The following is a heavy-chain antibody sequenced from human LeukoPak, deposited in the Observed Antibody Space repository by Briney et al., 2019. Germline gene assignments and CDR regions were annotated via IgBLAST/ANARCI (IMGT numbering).Heavy chain of an antibody. CDR2: IKQDGSEK. V-gene: IGHV3-7*01. J-gene: IGHJ3*02. D-gene: IGHD3-10*01. CDR1: GFTFSSYW. CDR3: ARVSYYYYGSGSNSQDAFDI. Sequence: PGGSLRLSCAASGFTFSSYWMSWVRQAPGKGLEWVANIKQDGSEKYYVDSVKGRFTISRDNAKNSLYLQMNSLRAEDTAVYYCARVSYYYYGSGSNSQDAFDIWGQGTMVTVSS.